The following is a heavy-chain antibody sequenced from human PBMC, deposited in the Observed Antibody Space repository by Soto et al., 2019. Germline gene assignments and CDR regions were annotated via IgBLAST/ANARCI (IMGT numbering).Heavy chain of an antibody. CDR3: ARAIHDYDTTGYLSFDY. CDR1: GGSVSSGNYY. J-gene: IGHJ4*02. CDR2: VYYTGST. D-gene: IGHD3-22*01. Sequence: LSLTCAVSGGSVSSGNYYWSWLRQPPGKGLEWIGYVYYTGSTNYNPSLKSRVTISVDTSKNQFSLRLSSVTAADTAVYFCARAIHDYDTTGYLSFDYWGQGTLVTVSS. V-gene: IGHV4-61*01.